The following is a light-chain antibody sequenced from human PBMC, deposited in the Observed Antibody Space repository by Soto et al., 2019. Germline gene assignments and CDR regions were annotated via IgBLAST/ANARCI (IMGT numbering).Light chain of an antibody. CDR3: QQYGSSPQT. J-gene: IGKJ1*01. V-gene: IGKV3-20*01. CDR2: GAS. CDR1: QSVSRNY. Sequence: EVVLTQSPGTLSLSPGERATLSCRASQSVSRNYLAWYQQKPGQAPRLLIYGASSRATGIPDRFSASGSGTDLTLTISRLEPEDFAVYYCQQYGSSPQTFGQGTKVDI.